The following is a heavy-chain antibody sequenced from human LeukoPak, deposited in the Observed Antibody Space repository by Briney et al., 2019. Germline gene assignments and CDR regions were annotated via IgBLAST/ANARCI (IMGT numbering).Heavy chain of an antibody. CDR1: GFTFSSYW. J-gene: IGHJ4*02. V-gene: IGHV3-7*01. CDR3: ARWTLSVAYYYGSGAPEDY. Sequence: GGSLRLSCAASGFTFSSYWMSWVRQAPGKGLEWVANIKQDGSEKYYVDSVKGRFTISRDNAKNSLYLQMNSLRAEDTAVYYCARWTLSVAYYYGSGAPEDYWGQGTLVTVSS. D-gene: IGHD3-10*01. CDR2: IKQDGSEK.